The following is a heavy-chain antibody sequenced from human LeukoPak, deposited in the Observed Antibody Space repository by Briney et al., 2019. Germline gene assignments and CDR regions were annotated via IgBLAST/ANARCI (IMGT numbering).Heavy chain of an antibody. J-gene: IGHJ4*02. Sequence: SQTLSLTCTVSGGSISSGSYYWSWIRQPAGKGLEWIGRIYTSGSTNYNPSLKSRVTISVDTSKNQFSLKLSSVTAADTAVYYCARGPAGLVRGPQLVYFDYWGQGTLVTVSS. CDR2: IYTSGST. CDR3: ARGPAGLVRGPQLVYFDY. D-gene: IGHD3-10*01. V-gene: IGHV4-61*02. CDR1: GGSISSGSYY.